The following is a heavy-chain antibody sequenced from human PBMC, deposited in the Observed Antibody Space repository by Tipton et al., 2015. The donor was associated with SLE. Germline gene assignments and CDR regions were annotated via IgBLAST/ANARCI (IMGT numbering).Heavy chain of an antibody. V-gene: IGHV4-34*01. D-gene: IGHD1-26*01. CDR3: ARGSGSYFDY. CDR1: GGSFSGYY. CDR2: INHSGST. J-gene: IGHJ4*02. Sequence: TLSLTCAVYGGSFSGYYWSWIRQPPGKGLEWIGEINHSGSTNYNPSLKSRVTISVDTSKNQFSLKLSSVTAADTAVYYCARGSGSYFDYWGQGTLVTVSS.